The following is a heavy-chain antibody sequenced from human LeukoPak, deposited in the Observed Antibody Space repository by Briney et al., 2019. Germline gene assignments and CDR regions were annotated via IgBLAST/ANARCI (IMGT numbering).Heavy chain of an antibody. CDR1: GFTFSSYA. J-gene: IGHJ6*02. D-gene: IGHD3-9*01. CDR2: ISGSGGST. CDR3: AKDQLTDILTDFNYGMDV. Sequence: QPGGSLRLSCAASGFTFSSYAMSWGRQAPGKGLEWVSAISGSGGSTYYADSVKGRFTISRDNSKNTLYLQMNSLRAEDTAVYYCAKDQLTDILTDFNYGMDVWGQGTTVTVSS. V-gene: IGHV3-23*01.